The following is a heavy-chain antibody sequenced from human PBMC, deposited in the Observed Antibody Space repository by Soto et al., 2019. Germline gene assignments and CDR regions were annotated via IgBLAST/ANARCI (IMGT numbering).Heavy chain of an antibody. CDR2: IIPIFGTA. D-gene: IGHD1-26*01. CDR1: GGTFSSYA. J-gene: IGHJ5*02. V-gene: IGHV1-69*05. Sequence: GASVKVSCKASGGTFSSYAISWVRQAPGQGLEWMGGIIPIFGTANYAQKFQGRVTITTDESTSTAYMELRSLRSEDTAVYYCARVVGALGHWFDPWGQGTLVTVSS. CDR3: ARVVGALGHWFDP.